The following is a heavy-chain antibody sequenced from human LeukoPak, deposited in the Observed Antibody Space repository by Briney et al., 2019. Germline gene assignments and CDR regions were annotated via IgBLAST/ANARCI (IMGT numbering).Heavy chain of an antibody. CDR1: GFTFSSYE. J-gene: IGHJ4*02. Sequence: GGSLRLSCAGSGFTFSSYEMNWVRQAPGKGLEWVSYITSSGSTIYYADSVKGRFTISRDNAKNSLYLQMNSLRAEDTAVYYCAKNDWSSSFYFDYGGQGTLDTVSS. V-gene: IGHV3-48*03. D-gene: IGHD3-9*01. CDR2: ITSSGSTI. CDR3: AKNDWSSSFYFDY.